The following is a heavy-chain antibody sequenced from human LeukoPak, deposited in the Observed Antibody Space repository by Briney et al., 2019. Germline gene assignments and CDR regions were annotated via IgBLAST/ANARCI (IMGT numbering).Heavy chain of an antibody. V-gene: IGHV3-48*03. Sequence: PGGSLRLSCVASGFTFSSHEFQWVRQAPGKGLEWVSYISISGTTIQYADSVRGRFTMSRDNAKNSLHLQMNSLRAEDTALYYCTRRIIYSGMDVWGHGTTVTVS. CDR3: TRRIIYSGMDV. D-gene: IGHD2-21*01. CDR1: GFTFSSHE. CDR2: ISISGTTI. J-gene: IGHJ6*02.